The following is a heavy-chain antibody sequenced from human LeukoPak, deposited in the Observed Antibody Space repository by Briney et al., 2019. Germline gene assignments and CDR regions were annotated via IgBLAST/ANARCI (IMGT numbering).Heavy chain of an antibody. J-gene: IGHJ4*02. D-gene: IGHD3-22*01. CDR3: ARGVYSSGYYYYFDS. CDR1: GGSISSYY. CDR2: IYYSGST. V-gene: IGHV4-59*01. Sequence: SETLSLTCTVSGGSISSYYWSWIRQPPGKGLEWIGYIYYSGSTNYNPSLRGRVSIPVDTSKNQFSLRLSSVTVADTAIYYCARGVYSSGYYYYFDSWGQGALVTVSS.